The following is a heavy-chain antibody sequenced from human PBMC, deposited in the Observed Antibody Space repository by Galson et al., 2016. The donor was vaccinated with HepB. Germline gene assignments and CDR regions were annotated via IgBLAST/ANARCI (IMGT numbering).Heavy chain of an antibody. V-gene: IGHV4-31*03. CDR1: GGSISSGGYY. CDR3: ARDRSSGSGSFGY. D-gene: IGHD3-10*01. Sequence: TLSLTCTVSGGSISSGGYYWSWIRQHPGKGLEWIGYIYHSGSTYYNPSLKSRVTISVDTSKNQFSLKLSSVTAADTALYFCARDRSSGSGSFGYWGQGTLVTVSS. J-gene: IGHJ4*02. CDR2: IYHSGST.